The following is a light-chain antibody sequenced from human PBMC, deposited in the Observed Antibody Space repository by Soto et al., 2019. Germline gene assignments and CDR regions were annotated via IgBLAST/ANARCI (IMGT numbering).Light chain of an antibody. J-gene: IGLJ3*02. CDR1: SSDIGYYNY. V-gene: IGLV2-14*01. Sequence: QSALTQPPSVSGSPGQWITISCTGTSSDIGYYNYVSWYRQDPGKAPKLIIYRVNNRPSGVPDRFSGSKSGNTASLIISALQAQDAPHYYCTSYTTSRTLVVFGGGTKLTV. CDR3: TSYTTSRTLVV. CDR2: RVN.